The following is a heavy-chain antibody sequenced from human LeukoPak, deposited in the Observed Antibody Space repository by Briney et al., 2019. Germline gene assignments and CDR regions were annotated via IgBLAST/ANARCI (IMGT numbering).Heavy chain of an antibody. CDR3: ARGGSGGTNSFNWFDP. D-gene: IGHD2-15*01. Sequence: ASVNVSCKASGYTFTVYYMHWVRQAPGQGLEWMGWINPNSGGTNYAQKFQGWVTMTRDTSISTAYMELSRLRSDDTAVYYCARGGSGGTNSFNWFDPWGQGTLVTVSS. CDR2: INPNSGGT. V-gene: IGHV1-2*04. CDR1: GYTFTVYY. J-gene: IGHJ5*02.